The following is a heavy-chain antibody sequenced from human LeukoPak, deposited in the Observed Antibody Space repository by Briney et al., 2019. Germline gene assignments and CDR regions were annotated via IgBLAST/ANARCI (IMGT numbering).Heavy chain of an antibody. J-gene: IGHJ3*02. CDR2: VASDGNDK. V-gene: IGHV3-30*04. CDR3: ARGPAPFGGSDAFDI. Sequence: GGSLRLSCAASGFTFSRYAMHWVRQAPGKGLEWVAVVASDGNDKHHADSVKGRFTISRDNSKNTLYLQMNSLRAEDTAVYYCARGPAPFGGSDAFDIWGQGTMVTVSS. CDR1: GFTFSRYA. D-gene: IGHD3-10*01.